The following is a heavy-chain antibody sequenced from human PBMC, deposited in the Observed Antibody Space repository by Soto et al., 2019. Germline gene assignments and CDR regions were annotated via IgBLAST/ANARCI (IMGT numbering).Heavy chain of an antibody. Sequence: GGSLRLSCAASGFTFDDYAMHWVRQAPGKGLEWVSGISWNSGSIGYADSVKGRFTISRDNAKNSLYLQMNSLRAEDTALYYCAKSTSLATISSDSGRNGFDYWGQGTLVTVSS. V-gene: IGHV3-9*01. CDR1: GFTFDDYA. D-gene: IGHD5-12*01. J-gene: IGHJ4*02. CDR3: AKSTSLATISSDSGRNGFDY. CDR2: ISWNSGSI.